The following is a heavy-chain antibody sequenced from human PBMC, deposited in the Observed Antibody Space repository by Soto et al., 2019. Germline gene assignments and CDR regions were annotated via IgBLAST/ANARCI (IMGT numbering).Heavy chain of an antibody. V-gene: IGHV4-34*01. CDR1: GVSFSGYY. J-gene: IGHJ4*02. D-gene: IGHD6-25*01. Sequence: PSETLSLTCAVYGVSFSGYYWSWIRQPPGKGLEWIGEINHSGSTNYNPSLKSRVTISVDTSKNQFSLKLSSVTAADTAVYYCARPSYSSGIDYWGQGTLVTVSS. CDR3: ARPSYSSGIDY. CDR2: INHSGST.